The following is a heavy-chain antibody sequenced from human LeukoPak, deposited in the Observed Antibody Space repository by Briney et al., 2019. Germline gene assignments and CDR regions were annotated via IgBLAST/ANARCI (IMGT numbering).Heavy chain of an antibody. V-gene: IGHV4-34*01. J-gene: IGHJ5*02. CDR1: GGSFSGYY. D-gene: IGHD2-15*01. Sequence: SETLSLTCAVYGGSFSGYYWSWIRQPPGKGLEWIWEINHSGSTNYNPSLKSRVTISVDTSKNQFSLKLSSVTAADTAVYYCARGKDRCSGGSCYWGYNWFDPWGQGTLVTVSS. CDR3: ARGKDRCSGGSCYWGYNWFDP. CDR2: INHSGST.